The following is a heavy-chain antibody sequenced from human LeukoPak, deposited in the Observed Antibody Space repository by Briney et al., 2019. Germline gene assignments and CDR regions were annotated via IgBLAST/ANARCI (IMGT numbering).Heavy chain of an antibody. D-gene: IGHD2-2*01. V-gene: IGHV3-30*02. CDR3: AKDQRYRTPAETQTLYYFDY. J-gene: IGHJ4*02. CDR2: IRYDGSNK. Sequence: PGGSLRLSCAASGFTFSSYGMHWVRQAPGKGLEWVAFIRYDGSNKYYADSVKGRFAISRDNSKNTLYLQMNSLRAEDTAVYYCAKDQRYRTPAETQTLYYFDYWGQGTLVTVSS. CDR1: GFTFSSYG.